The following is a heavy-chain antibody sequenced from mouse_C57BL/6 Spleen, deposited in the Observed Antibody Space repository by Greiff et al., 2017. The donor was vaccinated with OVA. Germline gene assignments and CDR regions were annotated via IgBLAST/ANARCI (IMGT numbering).Heavy chain of an antibody. V-gene: IGHV1-50*01. D-gene: IGHD1-1*01. CDR2: IDPSDSYT. J-gene: IGHJ3*01. CDR3: ASIYYYGSSYPAWFAY. CDR1: GYTFTSYW. Sequence: QVQLQQPGAELVKPGASVKLSCKASGYTFTSYWMQWVKQRPGQGLEWIGEIDPSDSYTNYNQKFKGKATLTVDTSSSTASMQLSSLTSEDSAVYYCASIYYYGSSYPAWFAYWSKVSLVSVCA.